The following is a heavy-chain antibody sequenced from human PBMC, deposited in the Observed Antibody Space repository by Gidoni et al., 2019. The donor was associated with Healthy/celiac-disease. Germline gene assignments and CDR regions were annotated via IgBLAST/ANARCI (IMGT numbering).Heavy chain of an antibody. J-gene: IGHJ4*02. D-gene: IGHD3-10*01. CDR2: IYSGGST. Sequence: EVQLVESGGGLIQPGGSLRLSCAASGFPVSSNYMSWVRQAPGKGLEWVSVIYSGGSTYYADSVKGRFTISRDNSKNTLYLQMNSLRAEDTAVYYCARDTYYYGSGSYRGDYWGQGTLVTVSS. CDR3: ARDTYYYGSGSYRGDY. CDR1: GFPVSSNY. V-gene: IGHV3-53*01.